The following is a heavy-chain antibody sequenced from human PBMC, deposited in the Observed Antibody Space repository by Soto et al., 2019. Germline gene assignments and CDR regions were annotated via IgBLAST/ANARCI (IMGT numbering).Heavy chain of an antibody. CDR1: GGTFSSYA. CDR2: IIPIFGTA. J-gene: IGHJ4*02. CDR3: ARDLCSGGSCYSYIDY. Sequence: QVQLVQSGAEVKKPGSSVKVSCKASGGTFSSYAISWVRQAPGQGLEWMGGIIPIFGTANYAQKFQGRVTITADESTSTAYMEMSSLRSEDTAVYYCARDLCSGGSCYSYIDYWGQGTLVTVST. D-gene: IGHD2-15*01. V-gene: IGHV1-69*01.